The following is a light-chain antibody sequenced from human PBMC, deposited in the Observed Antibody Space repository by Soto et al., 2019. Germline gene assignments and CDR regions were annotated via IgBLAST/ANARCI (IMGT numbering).Light chain of an antibody. V-gene: IGLV2-8*01. CDR1: SSDVGYYDY. CDR2: EVT. J-gene: IGLJ1*01. CDR3: SSYAGSNNFV. Sequence: QSVLTQPPSASGFPGQSVTISCTGTSSDVGYYDYVSWYQQHPGKAPKLVIYEVTKRPSGVPDRVSASKPGNTASLTVSGLRAEDEADYYCSSYAGSNNFVFGSGTKVTAL.